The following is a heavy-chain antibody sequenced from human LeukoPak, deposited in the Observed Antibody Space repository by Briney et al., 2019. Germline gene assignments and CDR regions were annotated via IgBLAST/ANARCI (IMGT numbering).Heavy chain of an antibody. CDR3: AKGITPYYDILTGYYPAYYYGMDV. D-gene: IGHD3-9*01. V-gene: IGHV3-23*01. J-gene: IGHJ6*02. Sequence: PGGSLRLSCAASGFTFSSYAMSWVRQAPGKGLEWVSAISGSGGSTYYADSVKGRFTISRDNSKNTLYLQMNSLRAEDTAAYYCAKGITPYYDILTGYYPAYYYGMDVWGQGTTVTVSS. CDR2: ISGSGGST. CDR1: GFTFSSYA.